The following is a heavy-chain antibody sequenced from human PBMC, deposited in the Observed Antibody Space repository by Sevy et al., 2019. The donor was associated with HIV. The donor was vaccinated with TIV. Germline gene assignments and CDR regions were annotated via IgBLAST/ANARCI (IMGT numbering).Heavy chain of an antibody. D-gene: IGHD2-15*01. CDR2: ISYDGRNK. J-gene: IGHJ6*02. CDR1: GFTFTSSG. Sequence: GGSLRLSCAASGFTFTSSGMHWVRQAPGKGLEWVAVISYDGRNKFYADSVKGRFTISRDNSKNKLYLQMNSLRADDTAVYYCAKYDAATPYYYYGMDVWGQGTQVTVSS. V-gene: IGHV3-30*18. CDR3: AKYDAATPYYYYGMDV.